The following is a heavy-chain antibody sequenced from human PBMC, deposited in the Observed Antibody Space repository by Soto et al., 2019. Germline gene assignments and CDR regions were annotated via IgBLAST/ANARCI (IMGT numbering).Heavy chain of an antibody. CDR3: ARGAGRGYCSGNTCYSPYNYHGMDV. Sequence: SVKACSEEPGVAYGSSARCWLRQAPRQGLEWMGGIIPIFGTANYAQKFQGRVTITADKSTSTAYMELSSLRSEDTAVYYCARGAGRGYCSGNTCYSPYNYHGMDVWGQGTTVTVSS. CDR2: IIPIFGTA. V-gene: IGHV1-69*06. D-gene: IGHD2-15*01. CDR1: GVAYGSSA. J-gene: IGHJ6*02.